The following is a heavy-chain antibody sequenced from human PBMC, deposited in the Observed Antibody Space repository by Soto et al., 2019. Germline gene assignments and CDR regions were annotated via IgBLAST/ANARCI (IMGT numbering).Heavy chain of an antibody. D-gene: IGHD5-12*01. CDR2: ISPYSGNT. J-gene: IGHJ6*02. CDR1: GYIFVNYG. V-gene: IGHV1-18*01. CDR3: AMVANYGTPTPQDV. Sequence: QVQLVQSGDEVRKPGSSVKVSCKASGYIFVNYGIAWVRQAPGQGLEWMGWISPYSGNTHYASKAHGRLTMSTDTATSTAHMDRVSLTSDDAAVYNCAMVANYGTPTPQDVCGQGTTVTVSS.